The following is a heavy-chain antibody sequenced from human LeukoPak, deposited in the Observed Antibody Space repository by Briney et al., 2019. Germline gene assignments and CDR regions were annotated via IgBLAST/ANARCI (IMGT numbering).Heavy chain of an antibody. CDR1: GFTFSSYA. CDR3: AKGKDLQWPASYYFDY. Sequence: PGGSLRLSCAASGFTFSSYAMSWVRQAPGKGLEWVSAISGSGGSTYYADSVKGRFTISRDNSKNTLCLQMNSLRAEDTAVYYCAKGKDLQWPASYYFDYWGQGTLVTVSS. D-gene: IGHD6-19*01. V-gene: IGHV3-23*01. J-gene: IGHJ4*02. CDR2: ISGSGGST.